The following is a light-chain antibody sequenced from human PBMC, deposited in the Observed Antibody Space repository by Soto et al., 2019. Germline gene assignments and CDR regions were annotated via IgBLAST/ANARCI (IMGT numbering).Light chain of an antibody. CDR3: CSYADSGTVL. V-gene: IGLV2-23*02. CDR1: SSDVGIYNL. J-gene: IGLJ2*01. Sequence: QSALTQPASVSGSPGQSITISCTGTSSDVGIYNLVSWYQQHPGRAPKLMISDVSERPSGVSNRFSGSKSGNTASLTISGLQAEDEADYYCCSYADSGTVLFGGVTKLTVL. CDR2: DVS.